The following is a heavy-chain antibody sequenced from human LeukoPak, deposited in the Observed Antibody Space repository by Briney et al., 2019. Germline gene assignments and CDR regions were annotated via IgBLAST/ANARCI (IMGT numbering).Heavy chain of an antibody. CDR2: IYSKADGGTI. J-gene: IGHJ4*02. CDR3: TRGSTIYDSSDRTN. Sequence: PGGSLRLSCAAPGFTFRMAWMNWVRQAPGKGLEWVGRIYSKADGGTIEYPAPVKGRFTISRDDSKNTLYLQMNSLKTEDTAAYYCTRGSTIYDSSDRTNCGQGTLVTVSS. D-gene: IGHD3-22*01. V-gene: IGHV3-15*01. CDR1: GFTFRMAW.